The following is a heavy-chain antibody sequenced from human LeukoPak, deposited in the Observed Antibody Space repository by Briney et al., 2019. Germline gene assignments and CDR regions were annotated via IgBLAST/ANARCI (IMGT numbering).Heavy chain of an antibody. CDR2: INHSGST. D-gene: IGHD2-2*01. J-gene: IGHJ3*02. V-gene: IGHV4-34*01. Sequence: SETLSLTCAVYGGSFSNYYWSWIRQPPGKGLEWIGEINHSGSTSYNPSLKSRVTMSVDTSKNQFSLKLSSVTAADTAVYYCARDADAFDIWGQGTMVTVSS. CDR3: ARDADAFDI. CDR1: GGSFSNYY.